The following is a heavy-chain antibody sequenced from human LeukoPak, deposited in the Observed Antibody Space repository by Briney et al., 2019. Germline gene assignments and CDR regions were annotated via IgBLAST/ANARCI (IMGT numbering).Heavy chain of an antibody. J-gene: IGHJ5*02. Sequence: ASVKVSCKAFGYTFTSNYMHWVRQAPGQGPEWMGVISPSGGSTTYAQKFQGRVTLTTDMSTGTDYLGLSSVISEDTDVYYCARDNSVRDEAWWFNPWGQGTLVTVSS. D-gene: IGHD5-24*01. CDR2: ISPSGGST. V-gene: IGHV1-46*01. CDR3: ARDNSVRDEAWWFNP. CDR1: GYTFTSNY.